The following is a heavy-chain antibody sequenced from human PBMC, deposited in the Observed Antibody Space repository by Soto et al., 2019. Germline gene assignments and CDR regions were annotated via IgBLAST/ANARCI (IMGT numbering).Heavy chain of an antibody. D-gene: IGHD2-15*01. CDR3: ARGLWYANFDY. CDR2: ICYSSGRI. CDR1: GSTFQDYA. J-gene: IGHJ4*02. Sequence: GGSLRLSCAGSGSTFQDYAMHWVRQAPGKGLEWVSGICYSSGRIYYADSVKGRFTISRDNAKNSLYLQMNSLRAEDTAVYYCARGLWYANFDYWGQGTLVTVSS. V-gene: IGHV3-48*01.